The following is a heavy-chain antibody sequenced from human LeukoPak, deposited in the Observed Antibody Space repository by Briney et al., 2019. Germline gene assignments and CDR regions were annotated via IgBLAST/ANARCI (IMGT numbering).Heavy chain of an antibody. Sequence: PGGSLRLSCTASGFTFADYAMNWVRQAPGKGLEWVGFIRRKGFGGTAEYAASVKDRFSISRDDSKSIAYLQMNSLQTEDTAVYYCTRVESKGEYSYGLGCWGQGTLVTVSS. CDR3: TRVESKGEYSYGLGC. D-gene: IGHD5-18*01. CDR1: GFTFADYA. V-gene: IGHV3-49*04. J-gene: IGHJ4*02. CDR2: IRRKGFGGTA.